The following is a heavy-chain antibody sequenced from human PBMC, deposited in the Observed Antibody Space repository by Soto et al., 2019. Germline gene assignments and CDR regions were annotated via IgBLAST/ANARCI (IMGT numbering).Heavy chain of an antibody. J-gene: IGHJ4*02. CDR3: ARRAETNGWNGGGADEYYFDF. D-gene: IGHD1-1*01. Sequence: QVQLVQSGAEVRKPGASVKVSCEASGYTFTSYDIYWVRQATGQGLEWMGWMNPNTGNSGYAQKFQGRVTMNSDTARSTAHRELSRLRSEDAAVYYSARRAETNGWNGGGADEYYFDFWGQGTLVTVAS. CDR2: MNPNTGNS. V-gene: IGHV1-8*01. CDR1: GYTFTSYD.